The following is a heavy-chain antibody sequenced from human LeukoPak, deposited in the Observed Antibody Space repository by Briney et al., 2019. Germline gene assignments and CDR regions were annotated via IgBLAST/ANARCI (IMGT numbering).Heavy chain of an antibody. CDR2: ISYDGNIK. D-gene: IGHD1-26*01. J-gene: IGHJ4*02. Sequence: PGGSLRLSCAASGFTFSSYAMHWVRQAPGKGLEWVASISYDGNIKYYADSVKGRFTISRDNSRNTLFLQMSGLRIDDTAVFYCARHLGGFVGATPLDYWGQGTLVTVSS. CDR1: GFTFSSYA. V-gene: IGHV3-30*04. CDR3: ARHLGGFVGATPLDY.